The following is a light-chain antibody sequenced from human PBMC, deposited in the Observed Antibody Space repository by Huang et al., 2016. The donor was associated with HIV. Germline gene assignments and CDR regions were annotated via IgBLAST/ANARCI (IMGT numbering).Light chain of an antibody. Sequence: EVVMTQSPATLSVSPGERATLSCRASQSVRSDIAWYQQKPGQAPRLLIFGASTRATGVPARFSGSESGTEFTLRISSLRSEDSGTYYCHHYNNWPPRGTFGQGTKVEIK. CDR2: GAS. CDR3: HHYNNWPPRGT. CDR1: QSVRSD. J-gene: IGKJ1*01. V-gene: IGKV3-15*01.